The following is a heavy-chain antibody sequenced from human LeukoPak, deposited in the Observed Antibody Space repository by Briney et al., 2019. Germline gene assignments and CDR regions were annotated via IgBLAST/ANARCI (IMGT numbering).Heavy chain of an antibody. CDR2: ISGSGGST. V-gene: IGHV3-23*01. D-gene: IGHD3-10*01. CDR1: GFTFSSYV. Sequence: GGSLRLSCAAFGFTFSSYVMSWVRQAPGKGLEWVSAISGSGGSTYYADSVKGRFTISRDNSKNTLYLQMNSLRAEDTAVYYCAKGGPRHANPYYYGSGGYYYYMDVWGKGTTVTVSS. CDR3: AKGGPRHANPYYYGSGGYYYYMDV. J-gene: IGHJ6*03.